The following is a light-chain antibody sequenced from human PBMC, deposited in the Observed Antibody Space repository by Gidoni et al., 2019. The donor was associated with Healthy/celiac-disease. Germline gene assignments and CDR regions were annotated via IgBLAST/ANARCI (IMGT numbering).Light chain of an antibody. CDR1: SLRSYY. CDR2: GKN. V-gene: IGLV3-19*01. Sequence: LGQTVRITCQGDSLRSYYASWYQQKPGQAPVLVIYGKNNRPSGIPDRFSGSSSGNTASLTITGAQAEDEADYYCNSRDSSGNHPEVVFGGGTKLTVL. CDR3: NSRDSSGNHPEVV. J-gene: IGLJ2*01.